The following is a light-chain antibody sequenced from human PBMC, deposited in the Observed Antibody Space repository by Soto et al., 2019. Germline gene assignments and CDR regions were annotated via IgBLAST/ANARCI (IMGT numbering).Light chain of an antibody. CDR1: SSDIGAYNY. Sequence: QSVLTQPASVSGSPGQSIAISCTGASSDIGAYNYVSWYQQHPDKAPKLMIFDVNNRPSGVSDRFSGSKSGNTASLTISGLQAEDGADYYCSSYVSSGTYVFGTGTKVTVL. CDR2: DVN. J-gene: IGLJ1*01. V-gene: IGLV2-14*03. CDR3: SSYVSSGTYV.